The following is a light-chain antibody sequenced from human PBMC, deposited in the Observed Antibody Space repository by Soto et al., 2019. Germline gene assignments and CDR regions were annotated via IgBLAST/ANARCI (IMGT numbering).Light chain of an antibody. J-gene: IGLJ3*02. CDR2: DDS. CDR1: NIGSRS. V-gene: IGLV3-21*02. Sequence: SYELTQPPSVSVAPRQTATITCGGNNIGSRSVHWYQQKSGQAPGLVVFDDSVRPSGIPERISGYNSGNTATLTISGVEAGDEADYYCQVWDTTSDHWMFGGGTKLTVL. CDR3: QVWDTTSDHWM.